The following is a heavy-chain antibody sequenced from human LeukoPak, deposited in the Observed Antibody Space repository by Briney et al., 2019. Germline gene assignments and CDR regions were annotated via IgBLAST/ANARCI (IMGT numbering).Heavy chain of an antibody. Sequence: ASVKVSCKASGGTFSSYAISWVRQAPGQGLEWMGRIIPIFGIANYAQKFQGRVTITADESTSTAYMELSSLRSEDTAVYYCASGDMGRNYDILTGFDYWGQGTLVTVSS. V-gene: IGHV1-69*13. J-gene: IGHJ4*02. CDR1: GGTFSSYA. CDR3: ASGDMGRNYDILTGFDY. CDR2: IIPIFGIA. D-gene: IGHD3-9*01.